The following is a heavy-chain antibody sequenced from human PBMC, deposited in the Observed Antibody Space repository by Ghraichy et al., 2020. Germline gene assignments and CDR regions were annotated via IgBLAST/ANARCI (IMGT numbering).Heavy chain of an antibody. D-gene: IGHD3-3*01. CDR3: ARIPDYLRFLSWFDP. CDR1: GGSFSGYY. V-gene: IGHV4-34*01. CDR2: INHSGST. Sequence: SETLSLTCAVYGGSFSGYYWSWIRQPPGKGLEWIGEINHSGSTNYNPSLKSRVTISVDTSKNQFSLKLSSVTAADTAVYYCARIPDYLRFLSWFDPWGQGTLVTVSS. J-gene: IGHJ5*02.